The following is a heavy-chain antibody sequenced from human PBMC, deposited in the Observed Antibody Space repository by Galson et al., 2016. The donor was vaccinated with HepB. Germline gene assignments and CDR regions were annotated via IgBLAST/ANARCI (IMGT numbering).Heavy chain of an antibody. CDR2: ISSRSSTI. CDR3: VRGGDTVIGAAFDV. V-gene: IGHV3-11*04. J-gene: IGHJ3*01. D-gene: IGHD5-18*01. Sequence: SLRLSCAASGYTFSDYYVNWLRQAPGKGLEWISYISSRSSTIYYADSVKGRFTISRDNAKNSLFLQMNGLRAEDTAVYYCVRGGDTVIGAAFDVWGQGTKVTVSS. CDR1: GYTFSDYY.